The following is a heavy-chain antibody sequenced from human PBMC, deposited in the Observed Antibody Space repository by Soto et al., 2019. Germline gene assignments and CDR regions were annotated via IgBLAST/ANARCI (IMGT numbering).Heavy chain of an antibody. D-gene: IGHD6-19*01. Sequence: PSETLSLTCTVSGGSISSYYWSWIRQPPGKGLEWIGYIYYSGSTNYNPSLKSRVTISVDTSKNQFSLKLSSVTAADTAVYYCARDRWYSSGWYYFDYWGQGTLVTVSS. CDR1: GGSISSYY. CDR3: ARDRWYSSGWYYFDY. V-gene: IGHV4-59*01. CDR2: IYYSGST. J-gene: IGHJ4*02.